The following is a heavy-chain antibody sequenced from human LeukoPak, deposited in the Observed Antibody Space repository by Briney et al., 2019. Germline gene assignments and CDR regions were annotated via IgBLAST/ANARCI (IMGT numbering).Heavy chain of an antibody. CDR3: ASDNWYAFWSAPTWAY. D-gene: IGHD3-3*01. Sequence: GGSLRLSCAASGFTFNSYWMSWVRQAPGKGLEWVANIKQDGSEKYYVDSVKGRFTISRDNAENSLFLQMNSLRAEDTAVYYCASDNWYAFWSAPTWAYWGQGTLVTVSS. CDR2: IKQDGSEK. V-gene: IGHV3-7*01. J-gene: IGHJ4*02. CDR1: GFTFNSYW.